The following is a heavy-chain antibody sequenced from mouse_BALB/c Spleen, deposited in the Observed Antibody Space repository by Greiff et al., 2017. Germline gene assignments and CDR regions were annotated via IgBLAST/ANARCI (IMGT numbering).Heavy chain of an antibody. Sequence: EVKLMESGGGLVKPGGSLKLSCAASGFAFSSYDMSWVRQTPEKRLEWVAYISSGGGSTYYPDTVKGRFTISRDNAKNTLYLQMSSLKYEDTAMYYCARQGYDVAWFAYWGQGTLVTVSA. D-gene: IGHD2-14*01. CDR2: ISSGGGST. CDR1: GFAFSSYD. J-gene: IGHJ3*01. CDR3: ARQGYDVAWFAY. V-gene: IGHV5-12-1*01.